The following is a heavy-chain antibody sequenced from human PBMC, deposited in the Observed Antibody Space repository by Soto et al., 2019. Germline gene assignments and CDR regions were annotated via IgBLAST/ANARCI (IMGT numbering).Heavy chain of an antibody. Sequence: QVQLVQSGAELKKPGASVKVSCKASGYTFSNYDMNWVLQATGQGPEWIGWVNPNNGDTGYAQKFQGRVTLTTDISTTTAYMELTSLRSEDTAIYYCAKVSRKGSAIDFDYWGQETLITVSS. CDR1: GYTFSNYD. CDR3: AKVSRKGSAIDFDY. CDR2: VNPNNGDT. J-gene: IGHJ4*02. V-gene: IGHV1-8*01. D-gene: IGHD3-10*01.